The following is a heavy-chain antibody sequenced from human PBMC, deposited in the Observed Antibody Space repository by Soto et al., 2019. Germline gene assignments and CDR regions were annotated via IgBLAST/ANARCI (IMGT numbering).Heavy chain of an antibody. CDR3: VRDGTRPLRKSSDS. CDR1: GAGISGFY. Sequence: LSLTCTVRGAGISGFYWRGVRKVAGKGPEWIGRIYATGTTDYNPSLKSRVMMSVDTSKKQCSLKLRSVTAADTAVYYCVRDGTRPLRKSSDSRGQGISVTVSS. CDR2: IYATGTT. J-gene: IGHJ5*01. V-gene: IGHV4-4*07. D-gene: IGHD1-1*01.